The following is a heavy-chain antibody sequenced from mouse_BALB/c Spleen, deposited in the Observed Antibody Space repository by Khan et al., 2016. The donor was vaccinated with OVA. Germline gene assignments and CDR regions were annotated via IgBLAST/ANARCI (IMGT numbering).Heavy chain of an antibody. CDR2: INPHIGET. D-gene: IGHD1-1*01. CDR3: TRIYRSDFDY. Sequence: VQLKESGPELVRPGASVKISCKASGYSFTGYFMNWVMQSHGKSLEWIGRINPHIGETFYNQRFKDKATLTVDESSSTAHMELRILASEDSAVYYCTRIYRSDFDYWGQGTTLTVSS. J-gene: IGHJ2*01. V-gene: IGHV1-20*02. CDR1: GYSFTGYF.